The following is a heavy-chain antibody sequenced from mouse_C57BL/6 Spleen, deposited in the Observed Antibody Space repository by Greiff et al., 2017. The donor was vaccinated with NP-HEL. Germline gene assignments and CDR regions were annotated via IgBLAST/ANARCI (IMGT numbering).Heavy chain of an antibody. D-gene: IGHD4-1*01. CDR1: GYTFTSYW. V-gene: IGHV1-59*01. J-gene: IGHJ2*01. Sequence: QVQLQQPGAELVRPGTSVKLSCKASGYTFTSYWMHWVKQRPGQGLEWIGVIDPSDSYTNYNQKFKGKATLTVDTSSSTAYMQLSSLTSEDSAVYHCARETGDFDYWGQGTTLTVSS. CDR3: ARETGDFDY. CDR2: IDPSDSYT.